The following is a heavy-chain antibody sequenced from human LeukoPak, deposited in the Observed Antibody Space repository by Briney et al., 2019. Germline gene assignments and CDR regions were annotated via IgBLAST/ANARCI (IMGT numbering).Heavy chain of an antibody. V-gene: IGHV4-4*07. D-gene: IGHD6-19*01. CDR1: GGSISDYF. Sequence: SETLSLTCTVSGGSISDYFWSWIRQPARKGLEWIGRIYSSGSTDYNPSLKSRVTMSVDTSKNQFSLRLTSVTAADSAVYYCARARSWLPFEYWGQGTLVSVSS. CDR3: ARARSWLPFEY. J-gene: IGHJ4*02. CDR2: IYSSGST.